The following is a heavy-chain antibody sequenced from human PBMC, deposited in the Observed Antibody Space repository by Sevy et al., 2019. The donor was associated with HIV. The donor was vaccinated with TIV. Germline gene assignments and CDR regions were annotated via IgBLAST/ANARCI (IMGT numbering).Heavy chain of an antibody. D-gene: IGHD3-9*01. CDR3: ARCQPDNYYHDGAVYYGLLFDH. V-gene: IGHV3-7*01. CDR2: IKQGASET. J-gene: IGHJ4*02. CDR1: GFTFGDYW. Sequence: GGSLRLSCAASGFTFGDYWLTWVRQVPGKGLEWVANIKQGASETYNADSVKGRFSISRDNAKNSLYLQLNSLRAEDTAVSYCARCQPDNYYHDGAVYYGLLFDHWGQGALVTVSS.